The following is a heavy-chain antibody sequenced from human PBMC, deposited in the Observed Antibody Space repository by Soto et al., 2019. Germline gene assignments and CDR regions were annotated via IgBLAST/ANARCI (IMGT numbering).Heavy chain of an antibody. Sequence: GGSLRLSCAASDFDFSSYGIHWVRQDPGKGLEWVAASSYYGRETFYADSAKGRFTVSKEMSKNTAFLQMNALRHEDTAVYFCARDSGWPILNSETWGEGKAVTGST. V-gene: IGHV3-30*03. CDR1: DFDFSSYG. CDR2: SSYYGRET. CDR3: ARDSGWPILNSET. J-gene: IGHJ5*02. D-gene: IGHD3-10*01.